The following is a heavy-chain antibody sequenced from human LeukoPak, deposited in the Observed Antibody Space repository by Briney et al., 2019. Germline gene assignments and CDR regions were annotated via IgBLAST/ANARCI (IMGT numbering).Heavy chain of an antibody. V-gene: IGHV4-59*11. CDR2: IYYSGTT. J-gene: IGHJ4*02. CDR1: GGSISSHY. D-gene: IGHD3-22*01. CDR3: ARGTGFYDSSGHYYWGYFDS. Sequence: PSETLSLTCTVSGGSISSHYWSWFRQTPGERPEWIAFIYYSGTTNYNPSLKGRVTISIDSSKNQFSLKLSSVTAADTAIYYRARGTGFYDSSGHYYWGYFDSWGQGTLVPVSS.